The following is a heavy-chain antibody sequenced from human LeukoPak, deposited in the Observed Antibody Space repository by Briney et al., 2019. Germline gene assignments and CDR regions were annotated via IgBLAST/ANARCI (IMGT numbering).Heavy chain of an antibody. CDR3: ARDREGYYDSSGYPLDY. D-gene: IGHD3-22*01. J-gene: IGHJ4*02. Sequence: PGGSLRLSCAVSGFTFSDYYMSWIRQAPGKGLEWVSYISSSGSTIYYADSVKGRFTISRDNAKNSLYLQMNSLRAEDTAVYYCARDREGYYDSSGYPLDYWGQGTLVTVSS. CDR1: GFTFSDYY. CDR2: ISSSGSTI. V-gene: IGHV3-11*04.